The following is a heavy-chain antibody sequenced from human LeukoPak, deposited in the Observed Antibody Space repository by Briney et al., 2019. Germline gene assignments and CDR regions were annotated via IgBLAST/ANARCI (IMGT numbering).Heavy chain of an antibody. CDR3: ARDKEGYSGYDYYFDY. CDR2: ISYDGSNK. Sequence: PGRSLRRSCAASGFTFSSYAIHWVRQAPGKGLEWVAVISYDGSNKYYADSVKGRFTISRDSSKNTLYLQMNSLRAEDTAVYYCARDKEGYSGYDYYFDYWGQGTLVTVSS. CDR1: GFTFSSYA. J-gene: IGHJ4*02. V-gene: IGHV3-30-3*01. D-gene: IGHD5-12*01.